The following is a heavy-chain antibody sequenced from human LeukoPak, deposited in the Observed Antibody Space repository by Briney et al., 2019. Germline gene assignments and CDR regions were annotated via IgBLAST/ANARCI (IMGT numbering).Heavy chain of an antibody. J-gene: IGHJ3*02. CDR1: GFTFRTFA. D-gene: IGHD6-13*01. Sequence: PGGSLRLSCAASGFTFRTFAMTWVRQAPGQGLEWVSSISDSGGNTYYADSVKGRFTISRDNSKNTLYLQMNSLRAEDTAFYYCVKEGRTWYDALDIWGQGTIVTISS. CDR3: VKEGRTWYDALDI. CDR2: ISDSGGNT. V-gene: IGHV3-23*01.